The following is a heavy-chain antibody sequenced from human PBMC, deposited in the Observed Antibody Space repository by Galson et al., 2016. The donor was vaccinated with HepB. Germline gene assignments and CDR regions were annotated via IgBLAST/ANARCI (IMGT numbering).Heavy chain of an antibody. CDR3: AGGYYGSGSYYAY. CDR2: IWYDGTSK. J-gene: IGHJ4*02. CDR1: GFTFSSYA. Sequence: SLRLSCAASGFTFSSYAMSWVRQAPGKGLEWVAVIWYDGTSKYYVDSVKGRFTISRDNSKNTLYLQMNSLRAEDTAVYYCAGGYYGSGSYYAYWGQGTLVTVSS. V-gene: IGHV3-33*08. D-gene: IGHD3-10*01.